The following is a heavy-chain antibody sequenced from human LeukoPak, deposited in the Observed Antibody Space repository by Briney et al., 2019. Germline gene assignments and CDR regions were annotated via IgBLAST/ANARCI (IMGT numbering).Heavy chain of an antibody. CDR1: GFTFSSYA. Sequence: TGGSLRLSCAASGFTFSSYAMSWVRQAPGKGLEWVSAISGSGGSTYYADSVKGRFTISRDNSKNTLYLQMNSLRAEDTAVYYCAKDPARYFDWLLQAEYFQHWGQDTLVTVSS. CDR2: ISGSGGST. CDR3: AKDPARYFDWLLQAEYFQH. D-gene: IGHD3-9*01. J-gene: IGHJ1*01. V-gene: IGHV3-23*01.